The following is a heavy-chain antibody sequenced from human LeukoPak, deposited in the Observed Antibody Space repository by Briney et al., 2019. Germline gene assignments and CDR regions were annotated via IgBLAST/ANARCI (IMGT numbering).Heavy chain of an antibody. CDR3: AITHAGYCGGGSCYRHEFYCLDV. CDR2: IIPVFGTA. CDR1: GGTFSTYV. D-gene: IGHD2-15*01. J-gene: IGHJ6*04. V-gene: IGHV1-69*06. Sequence: GASVKVSCKASGGTFSTYVISWGRQAPGQGREWRGGIIPVFGTANYAEKFQDRVTITADKSTSTAYMELSSLRSEDTAMYCCAITHAGYCGGGSCYRHEFYCLDVWGKGTAVTVSS.